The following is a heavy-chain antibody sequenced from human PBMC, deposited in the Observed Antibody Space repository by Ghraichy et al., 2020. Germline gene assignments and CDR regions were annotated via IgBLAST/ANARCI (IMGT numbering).Heavy chain of an antibody. CDR2: IYYSGST. V-gene: IGHV4-59*01. D-gene: IGHD2-2*01. Sequence: ESLNISCTVSGGSISSYYWSWIRQPPGKGLEWIGYIYYSGSTNYNPSLKSRVTISVDTSKNQFSLKLSSVTAADTAVYYCARATDCSSTSCYFDYWGQGTLVTVSS. CDR3: ARATDCSSTSCYFDY. CDR1: GGSISSYY. J-gene: IGHJ4*02.